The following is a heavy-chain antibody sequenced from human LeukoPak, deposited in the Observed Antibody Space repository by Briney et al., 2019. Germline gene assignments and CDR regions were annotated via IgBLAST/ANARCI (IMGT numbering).Heavy chain of an antibody. D-gene: IGHD6-13*01. CDR2: INHSGST. Sequence: SETLSLTCAVYGGSFSGYYRSWIRQPPGKGLEWIGEINHSGSTNYNPSLKSRVTISVDTSKNQFSLKLSSVTAADTAVYYCARRWARIAARGYFDYWGQGALVTVSS. J-gene: IGHJ4*02. CDR1: GGSFSGYY. V-gene: IGHV4-34*01. CDR3: ARRWARIAARGYFDY.